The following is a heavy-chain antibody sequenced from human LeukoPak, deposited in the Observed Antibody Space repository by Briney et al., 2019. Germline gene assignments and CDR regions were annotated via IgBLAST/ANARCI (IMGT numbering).Heavy chain of an antibody. Sequence: GGSLRLSCTASGFIFSNLWMTWVRQAPGKGLEWVGRIKSKVDGETTDYAAPVKGRFTISRDDSKSIAYLQMNSLKTEDTAVYYCTGALNSGEPPTYWGQGTLVTVSS. CDR3: TGALNSGEPPTY. CDR1: GFIFSNLW. J-gene: IGHJ4*02. CDR2: IKSKVDGETT. V-gene: IGHV3-15*01. D-gene: IGHD3-10*01.